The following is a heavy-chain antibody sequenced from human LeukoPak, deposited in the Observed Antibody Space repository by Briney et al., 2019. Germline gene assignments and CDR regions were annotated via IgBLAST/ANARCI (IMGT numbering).Heavy chain of an antibody. CDR3: AKGLRKEICGGDCNKTIWGVFDN. J-gene: IGHJ4*02. V-gene: IGHV3-43*01. Sequence: GGSLRLSCAASGFTFDDYTMHWVRQAPGKGLEWVSLISWDGGSTYYADSVKGRFTISRDNSKNSLYLQMNSLRTEDTALYYCAKGLRKEICGGDCNKTIWGVFDNWGQGTLVTVSS. D-gene: IGHD2-21*02. CDR2: ISWDGGST. CDR1: GFTFDDYT.